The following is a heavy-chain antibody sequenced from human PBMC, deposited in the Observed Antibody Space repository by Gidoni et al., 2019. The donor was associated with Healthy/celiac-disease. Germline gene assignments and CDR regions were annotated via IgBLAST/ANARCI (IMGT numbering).Heavy chain of an antibody. V-gene: IGHV3-7*01. D-gene: IGHD2-2*01. CDR2: IEQDGSEK. CDR3: ARDPSASSPAPPFDY. Sequence: EVQLVESGGGLVQPGGSLRLSCAASGFTFSSYWMSWVRQAPGKGLEGVANIEQDGSEKYYVDSVKGRFTISRDNAKKSLYLQMNSLRAEDTAVYYCARDPSASSPAPPFDYWGQGTLVTVSS. CDR1: GFTFSSYW. J-gene: IGHJ4*02.